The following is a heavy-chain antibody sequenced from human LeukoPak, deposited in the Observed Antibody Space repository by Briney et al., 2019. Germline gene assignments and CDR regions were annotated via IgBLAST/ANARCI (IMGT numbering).Heavy chain of an antibody. CDR2: ISACNGNT. J-gene: IGHJ5*02. Sequence: GASVKVSCKASGYTFTSYGISWVRQAPGQGLEWMGWISACNGNTNYAQKLQGRVTMTTDTSTSTAYMELRSLRSDDTAVYYCARVIAAAGTITWFDPWGQGTLVTVSS. V-gene: IGHV1-18*01. CDR3: ARVIAAAGTITWFDP. CDR1: GYTFTSYG. D-gene: IGHD6-13*01.